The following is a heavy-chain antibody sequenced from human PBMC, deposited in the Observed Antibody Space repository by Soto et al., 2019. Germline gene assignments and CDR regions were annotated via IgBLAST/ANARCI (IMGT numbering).Heavy chain of an antibody. CDR2: ISAYNGNT. J-gene: IGHJ4*02. V-gene: IGHV1-18*01. CDR1: GYTFTSYG. D-gene: IGHD4-17*01. CDR3: AGTNYGDPEIDY. Sequence: ASVKVSCKASGYTFTSYGISWVRQAPGQGLEWMGWISAYNGNTNYAQKLQVRVTMTTDTSTSTAYMELRSLRSDDTAVYYCAGTNYGDPEIDYWGQGTLVTSPQ.